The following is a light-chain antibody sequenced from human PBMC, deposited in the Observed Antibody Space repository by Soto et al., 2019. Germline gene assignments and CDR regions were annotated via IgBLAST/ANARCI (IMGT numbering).Light chain of an antibody. J-gene: IGKJ1*01. CDR1: QSIDNY. Sequence: DIQVTQSPSSVLASHVDRATITFRASQSIDNYLSWYQQINGNAPKLLIYAASNLQRGVPSRFSGSGSGTELTLTISNLQPDDFTVYYCPQCFSLPPTFAHGTKVDI. CDR2: AAS. V-gene: IGKV1-39*01. CDR3: PQCFSLPPT.